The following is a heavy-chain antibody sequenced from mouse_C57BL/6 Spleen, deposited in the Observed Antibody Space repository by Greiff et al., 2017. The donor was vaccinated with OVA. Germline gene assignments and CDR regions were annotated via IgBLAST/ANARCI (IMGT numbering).Heavy chain of an antibody. CDR2: IDPSDSYT. CDR3: ASREGSSGYVGNY. J-gene: IGHJ2*01. V-gene: IGHV1-50*01. CDR1: GYTFTSYW. Sequence: QVQLQQPGAELVKPGASVKLSCKASGYTFTSYWMQWVKQRPGQGLEWIGEIDPSDSYTNYNQKFKGKATLTVDTSSSTAYMQLSSLTSEDSAVYYCASREGSSGYVGNYWGQGTTLTVSS. D-gene: IGHD3-2*02.